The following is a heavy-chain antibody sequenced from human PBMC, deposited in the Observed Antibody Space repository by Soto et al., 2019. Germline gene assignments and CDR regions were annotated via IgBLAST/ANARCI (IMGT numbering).Heavy chain of an antibody. CDR2: IDPSDSYT. D-gene: IGHD3-10*01. V-gene: IGHV5-10-1*01. J-gene: IGHJ4*02. CDR1: GYSFTSDW. CDR3: SRFWFGQIPIAF. Sequence: GESLKISCKGSGYSFTSDWISWVRQMPVKGLEWMGRIDPSDSYTNYSPSFQGHVTISADKSISTAYLQWISLKPSHPPFFSFSRFWFGQIPIAFCAQGTLVPVSS.